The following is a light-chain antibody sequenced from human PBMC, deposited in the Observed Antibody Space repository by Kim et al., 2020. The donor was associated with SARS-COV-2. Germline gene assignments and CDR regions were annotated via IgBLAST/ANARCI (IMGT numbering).Light chain of an antibody. CDR2: QDS. CDR3: QAWDSSTVV. J-gene: IGLJ2*01. V-gene: IGLV3-1*01. CDR1: KLGDKY. Sequence: VSPGQTASITCSGDKLGDKYACWYQQKPGQSPVLLIYQDSKRPSGIPERFSGPNSGNTATLTISGTQAMDEADYYCQAWDSSTVVFGGGTQLTVL.